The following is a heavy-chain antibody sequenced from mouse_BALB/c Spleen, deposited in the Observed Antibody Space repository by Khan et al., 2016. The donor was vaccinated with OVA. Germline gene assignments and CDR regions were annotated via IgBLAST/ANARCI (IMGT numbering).Heavy chain of an antibody. Sequence: QVQLKESGTELVKPGASVKLSCKASGYTFTSYWMHWVKRRPGQGLEWIGEIDPSDSHTNYNQEFNGQATLTVAKYSNTAYMQLSSLTSEDSAVYYCARSYLYGSSTWFGYWGLGTLVTVSA. J-gene: IGHJ3*01. V-gene: IGHV1-69*02. CDR2: IDPSDSHT. CDR1: GYTFTSYW. D-gene: IGHD1-1*01. CDR3: ARSYLYGSSTWFGY.